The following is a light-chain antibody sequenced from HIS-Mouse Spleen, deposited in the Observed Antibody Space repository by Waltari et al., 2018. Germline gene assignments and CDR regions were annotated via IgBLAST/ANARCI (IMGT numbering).Light chain of an antibody. CDR3: SSDAGSNNLV. CDR2: EVS. J-gene: IGLJ2*01. CDR1: SSDVGGYNY. V-gene: IGLV2-8*01. Sequence: ALTQPPSASGSPGQSVTISCTGTSSDVGGYNYVSWYQQHPGKAPKLMIYEVSKRPSGVPDRFSGSKSGNTASLTVAGLQAEDEADYYCSSDAGSNNLVFGGGTKLTVL.